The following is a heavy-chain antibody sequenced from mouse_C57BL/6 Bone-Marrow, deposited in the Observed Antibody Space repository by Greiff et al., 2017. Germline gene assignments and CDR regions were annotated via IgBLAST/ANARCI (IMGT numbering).Heavy chain of an antibody. CDR1: GFSFNTYA. CDR3: VRGSSYWYFDV. J-gene: IGHJ1*03. CDR2: IRSKSNNYAT. D-gene: IGHD1-1*01. V-gene: IGHV10-1*01. Sequence: DVKLVESGGGLVQPKGSLKLSCAASGFSFNTYAMNWVRQAPGKGLEWVARIRSKSNNYATYYADSVKDRFTISRDDSESMLYLQMNNLKTEDTAMYYCVRGSSYWYFDVWGTGTTVTVSS.